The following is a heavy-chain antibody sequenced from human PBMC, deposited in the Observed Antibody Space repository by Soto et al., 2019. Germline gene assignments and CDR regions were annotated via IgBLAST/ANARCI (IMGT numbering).Heavy chain of an antibody. Sequence: EVQLVESGGGLVQPGGSLRLSCAASGFTFSSYSMNWFRQAPGKGLEWVSYISSSSSTIYYADSVKGRFTISRDNAKNSLYLQMNSLRADDTAVYYCASQSSEWLLFASWGQGTLVTVSS. J-gene: IGHJ4*02. CDR3: ASQSSEWLLFAS. CDR1: GFTFSSYS. CDR2: ISSSSSTI. D-gene: IGHD5-12*01. V-gene: IGHV3-48*01.